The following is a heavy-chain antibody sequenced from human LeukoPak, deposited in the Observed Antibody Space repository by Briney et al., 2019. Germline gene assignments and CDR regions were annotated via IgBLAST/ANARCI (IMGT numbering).Heavy chain of an antibody. CDR2: IRYDGSNK. J-gene: IGHJ4*02. D-gene: IGHD4-17*01. CDR1: GFTFSSYG. V-gene: IGHV3-30*02. Sequence: GGSLRLSCAASGFTFSSYGMHWVRQAPGKGLVWVAFIRYDGSNKYYADSVKGRFTISRDNSKNTLYLQMNSLRAEDTAVYYCAKGRGYDYGDYVGTYYFDYWGQGTLVTVSS. CDR3: AKGRGYDYGDYVGTYYFDY.